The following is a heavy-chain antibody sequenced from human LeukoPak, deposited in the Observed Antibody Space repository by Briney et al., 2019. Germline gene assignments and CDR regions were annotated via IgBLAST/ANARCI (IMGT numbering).Heavy chain of an antibody. J-gene: IGHJ5*02. Sequence: GESLKISCKGSGYSFTSYWIGWVRQMPGKGLEWMGIIYPGDSDTRYSPSFQGQVTISADKFISTAYLQWSSLKASDTAMYYCARQQVACSGGSCYDGNNWFDPWGQGTRVTVSS. CDR3: ARQQVACSGGSCYDGNNWFDP. CDR1: GYSFTSYW. D-gene: IGHD2-15*01. V-gene: IGHV5-51*01. CDR2: IYPGDSDT.